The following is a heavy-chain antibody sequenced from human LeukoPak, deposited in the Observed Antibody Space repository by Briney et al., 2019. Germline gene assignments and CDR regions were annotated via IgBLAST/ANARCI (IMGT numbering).Heavy chain of an antibody. D-gene: IGHD2-8*01. CDR1: GYTFTSYG. CDR2: ISAYNGNT. V-gene: IGHV1-18*01. J-gene: IGHJ4*02. Sequence: ASVTVSCKASGYTFTSYGISWVRQAPGQGLEWMGWISAYNGNTNYAQKLQGRVTMTTGTSTSTAYMELRSLRSDDTAVYYCARVMSHLYYFDYWGQGTLVTVSS. CDR3: ARVMSHLYYFDY.